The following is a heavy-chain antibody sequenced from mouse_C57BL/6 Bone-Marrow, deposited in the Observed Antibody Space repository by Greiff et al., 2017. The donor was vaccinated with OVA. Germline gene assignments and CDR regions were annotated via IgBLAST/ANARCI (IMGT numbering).Heavy chain of an antibody. CDR1: GFTFSSYA. CDR2: ISDGGSYT. CDR3: ARDKGYYSNLYYAMDY. V-gene: IGHV5-4*01. Sequence: EVKVEESGGGLVKPGGSLKLSCAASGFTFSSYAMSWVRQTPEKRLEWVATISDGGSYTYYPDNVKGRFTLTRANAKNNLYLQMSHLKSEDTAMYYCARDKGYYSNLYYAMDYWGQGTSVTVSS. J-gene: IGHJ4*01. D-gene: IGHD2-5*01.